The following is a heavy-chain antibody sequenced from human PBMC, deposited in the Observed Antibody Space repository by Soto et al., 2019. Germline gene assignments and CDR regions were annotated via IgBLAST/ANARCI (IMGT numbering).Heavy chain of an antibody. J-gene: IGHJ4*02. CDR1: GGSIRSYY. V-gene: IGHV4-59*01. Sequence: ETLSLTCTVSGGSIRSYYWTWIRQPPGKGLEWLGYIFYSGSTFYNPSLKSRVTISIHTSKSQFSLQLTSVTAADTAVYYCARGAADTAMVDSWGQGTLVTVSS. D-gene: IGHD5-18*01. CDR2: IFYSGST. CDR3: ARGAADTAMVDS.